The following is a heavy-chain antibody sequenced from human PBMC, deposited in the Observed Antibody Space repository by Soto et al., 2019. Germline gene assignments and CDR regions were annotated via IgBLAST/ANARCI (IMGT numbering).Heavy chain of an antibody. CDR3: AKDALGGGGYCSSTSCYEVYNWFDP. V-gene: IGHV3-23*01. CDR2: ISGSGGST. CDR1: GFTFSSYA. J-gene: IGHJ5*02. D-gene: IGHD2-2*01. Sequence: GGSLRLSCAASGFTFSSYAMSWVRQAPGKGLEWVSAISGSGGSTYYADSVKGRFTISRDNSKNTLYLQMNSLRAEDTAVYYCAKDALGGGGYCSSTSCYEVYNWFDPWGQGTLVTVSS.